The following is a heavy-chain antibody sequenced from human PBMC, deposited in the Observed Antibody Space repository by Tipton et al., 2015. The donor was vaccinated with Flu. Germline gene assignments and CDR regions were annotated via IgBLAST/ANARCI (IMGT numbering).Heavy chain of an antibody. CDR2: IYSSGST. CDR1: GGSLSSFY. D-gene: IGHD3-10*01. J-gene: IGHJ4*02. CDR3: ARGSGSGTFVIFDF. V-gene: IGHV4-4*07. Sequence: TLSLTCTVSGGSLSSFYWSWIRQPAGKGLEWIGRIYSSGSTNVSPSFKSRLTMSVDASTNQFSLTLSSVTAADTAIYNCARGSGSGTFVIFDFWGQGTLVTVSS.